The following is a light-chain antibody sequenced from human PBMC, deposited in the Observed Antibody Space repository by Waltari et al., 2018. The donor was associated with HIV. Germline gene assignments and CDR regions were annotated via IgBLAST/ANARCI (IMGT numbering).Light chain of an antibody. CDR1: SSDVGAYNL. J-gene: IGLJ2*01. V-gene: IGLV2-8*01. Sequence: QSALTQPPSASGSPGQSVTISCTGTSSDVGAYNLVSWYQQRPGEAPKLMIYGVTKRPSGVPARFSGSKSGNTASLTVSGLQAEDEADYYCSSYAGSATLAFGGGTKLTVL. CDR2: GVT. CDR3: SSYAGSATLA.